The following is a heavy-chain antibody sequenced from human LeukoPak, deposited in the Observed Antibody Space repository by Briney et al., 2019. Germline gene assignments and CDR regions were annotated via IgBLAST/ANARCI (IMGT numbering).Heavy chain of an antibody. D-gene: IGHD3-9*01. CDR2: IYYSGST. V-gene: IGHV4-39*01. CDR1: GGSISSSSYY. Sequence: SETLSLTCTVSGGSISSSSYYWGWIRQPPGKGLEWIVSIYYSGSTYYNPSLKSRVTISVDTSKNQFSLKLSSGTAADTAVYYWARRYYDILNGWFDPWAREPWSPSPQ. CDR3: ARRYYDILNGWFDP. J-gene: IGHJ5*02.